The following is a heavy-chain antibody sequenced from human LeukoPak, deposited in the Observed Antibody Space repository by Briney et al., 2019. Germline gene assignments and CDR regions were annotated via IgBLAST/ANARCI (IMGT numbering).Heavy chain of an antibody. CDR1: GYSFTSYW. CDR2: IYPGDSDT. CDR3: ASAPRGWYTGGAFDM. V-gene: IGHV5-51*01. D-gene: IGHD6-19*01. J-gene: IGHJ3*02. Sequence: GESLKISCKGSGYSFTSYWIGWVRQMPGKGLEWMGIIYPGDSDTRYSPSFQGQVTISADKSITTAYLQWSSLKASDTAMYYCASAPRGWYTGGAFDMWGQGTTVTVSS.